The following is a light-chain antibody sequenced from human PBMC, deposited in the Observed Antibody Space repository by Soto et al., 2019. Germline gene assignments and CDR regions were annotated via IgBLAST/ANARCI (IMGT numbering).Light chain of an antibody. CDR3: SSYTSSNTVV. V-gene: IGLV2-14*01. Sequence: QSALTQPASVSGSPGQSITISCTGTSSDVGANNYVSWYQHHPGKAPKLMIYVVSNRPSGVSNRFSGSKSGNTASLTISGLQAEDESDYYCSSYTSSNTVVFGGGTKLTVL. J-gene: IGLJ2*01. CDR1: SSDVGANNY. CDR2: VVS.